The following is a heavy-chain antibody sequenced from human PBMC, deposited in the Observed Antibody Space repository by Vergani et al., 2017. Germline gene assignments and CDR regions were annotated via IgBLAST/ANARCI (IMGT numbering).Heavy chain of an antibody. D-gene: IGHD3-16*02. CDR3: ARRSVSLRLGELSPLDY. J-gene: IGHJ4*02. CDR2: IYHSGST. Sequence: QLQLQESGSGLVKPSQTLSLTCAVSGGSISSGGYSWSWIRQPPGKGLEWIGYIYHSGSTYYNPSLKSRVTISVDRSKNQFSLKLSSVTAADTAVYYCARRSVSLRLGELSPLDYWGQGTLVTVSS. V-gene: IGHV4-30-2*01. CDR1: GGSISSGGYS.